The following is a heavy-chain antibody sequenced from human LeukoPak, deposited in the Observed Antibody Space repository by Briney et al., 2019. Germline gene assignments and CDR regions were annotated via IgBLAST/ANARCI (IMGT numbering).Heavy chain of an antibody. CDR2: ITNSGDFV. J-gene: IGHJ4*02. V-gene: IGHV3-11*05. D-gene: IGHD1-26*01. CDR3: AREARATPDF. Sequence: PGGSLRLSCAASGFRFSGHYMSWIRPAPGKGLEWISYITNSGDFVNYADSVKGRYTISRDNAKNSLYLQMNSLRAEDTAVYYCAREARATPDFWGQGTVVTASS. CDR1: GFRFSGHY.